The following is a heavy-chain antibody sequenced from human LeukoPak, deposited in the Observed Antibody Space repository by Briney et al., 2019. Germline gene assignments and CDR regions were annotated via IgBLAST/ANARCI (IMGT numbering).Heavy chain of an antibody. CDR1: GGTFSSYA. CDR2: IIPIFGTA. V-gene: IGHV1-69*01. J-gene: IGHJ2*01. D-gene: IGHD2-15*01. CDR3: AGASSAVVGGGWYFDL. Sequence: SVKVSCKASGGTFSSYAISWVRQAPGQGLEWMGGIIPIFGTANYAQKFQGRVTITADESTSTAYMELSSLRSEDTAVYYCAGASSAVVGGGWYFDLWGRGTLVTVSS.